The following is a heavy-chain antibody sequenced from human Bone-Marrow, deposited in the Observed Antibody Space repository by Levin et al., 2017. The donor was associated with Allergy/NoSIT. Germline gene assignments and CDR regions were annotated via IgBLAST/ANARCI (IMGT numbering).Heavy chain of an antibody. CDR3: AREDPYYCSSTSCTGGFDY. D-gene: IGHD2-2*01. V-gene: IGHV4-61*01. Sequence: SHTLSLTCTVSGGSVSSGSYYWSWIRQPPGKGLEWIGYIYYSGSTNYNPSLKSRVTISVDTSKNQFSLKLSSVTAADTAVYYCAREDPYYCSSTSCTGGFDYWGQGTLVTVSS. J-gene: IGHJ4*02. CDR2: IYYSGST. CDR1: GGSVSSGSYY.